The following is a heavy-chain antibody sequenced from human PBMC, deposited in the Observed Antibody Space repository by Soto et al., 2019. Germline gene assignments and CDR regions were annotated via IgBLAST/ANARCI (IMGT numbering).Heavy chain of an antibody. CDR2: IYYSGST. Sequence: SETLSLTCAVSGGSISSGAYSWSWIRQPPGKGLEWIGSIYYSGSTYYNPSLKSRVNISVDTSTNQFSLKLTSVTAADTAVYYCARLLYPYYYDSSGHRGADYWGQGTLVTVSS. D-gene: IGHD3-22*01. V-gene: IGHV4-39*01. J-gene: IGHJ4*02. CDR1: GGSISSGAYS. CDR3: ARLLYPYYYDSSGHRGADY.